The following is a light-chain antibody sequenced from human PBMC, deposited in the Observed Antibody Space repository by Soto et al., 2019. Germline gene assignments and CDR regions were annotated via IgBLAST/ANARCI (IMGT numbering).Light chain of an antibody. Sequence: QYVLTHPPSASGTPGQSVTMSCSGSSNNIGSKYVHRYQHLPGTAPKLLIYSNNQRPSGVPDRFSGSKSGTLASLAISGLRSEDEADYYCAAWDDSLSGPVLGGGTKLTVL. J-gene: IGLJ2*01. CDR2: SNN. CDR1: SNNIGSKY. V-gene: IGLV1-47*01. CDR3: AAWDDSLSGPV.